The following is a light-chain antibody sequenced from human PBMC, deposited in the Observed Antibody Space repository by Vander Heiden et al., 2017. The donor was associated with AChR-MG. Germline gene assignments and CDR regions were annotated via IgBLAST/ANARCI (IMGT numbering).Light chain of an antibody. CDR3: QQYNNWLT. Sequence: DIVMTHSPATLSVSPGERATLSCRASQSVSSNLAWYQQKPGQAPRLLIYGASTRATGIPARFSGSGSGTEFTLTISSLQSEDFAVYYCQQYNNWLTFGGGTKVEIK. V-gene: IGKV3-15*01. J-gene: IGKJ4*01. CDR1: QSVSSN. CDR2: GAS.